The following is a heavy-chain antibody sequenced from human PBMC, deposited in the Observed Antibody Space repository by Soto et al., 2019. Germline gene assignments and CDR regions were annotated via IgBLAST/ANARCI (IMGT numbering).Heavy chain of an antibody. CDR2: IYYSGST. J-gene: IGHJ4*02. V-gene: IGHV4-31*03. CDR1: GASIGSVGYY. Sequence: SETLSLTCSVFGASIGSVGYYRTWIRQHPGKGLEWIGYIYYSGSTYSNPSLKSRVTLSVDTSKNQFSLKLSSVTAADTAVYYCARAPLNWGQGTLVTVS. CDR3: ARAPLN.